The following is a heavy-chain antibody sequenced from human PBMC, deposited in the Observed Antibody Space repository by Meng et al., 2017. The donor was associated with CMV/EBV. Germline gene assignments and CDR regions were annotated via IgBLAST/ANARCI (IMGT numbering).Heavy chain of an antibody. CDR1: GFTFSGAW. D-gene: IGHD1-26*01. V-gene: IGHV3-15*01. Sequence: SGFTFSGAWMTWVRQAPGKGLELVGRIKSRVDGETTHYAAPLQGRFTISRDDSRNTLYLQMDSLKTDDTAVYYCAADVPTQGVGEIDYWGQGTLVTVSS. CDR2: IKSRVDGETT. CDR3: AADVPTQGVGEIDY. J-gene: IGHJ4*02.